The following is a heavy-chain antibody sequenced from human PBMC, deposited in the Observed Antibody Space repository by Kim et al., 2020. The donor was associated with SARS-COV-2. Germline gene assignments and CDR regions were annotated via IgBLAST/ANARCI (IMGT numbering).Heavy chain of an antibody. CDR1: GGSISSSSYY. Sequence: SETLSLTCTVSGGSISSSSYYWGWIRQPPGKGLEWIGSIYYSGSTYYNPSLKSRVTISVDTSKNQFSLKLSSVTAADTAVYYCAREDRRLGQLAYNWFDPWGQGTLVTVSS. J-gene: IGHJ5*02. D-gene: IGHD6-13*01. CDR2: IYYSGST. V-gene: IGHV4-39*07. CDR3: AREDRRLGQLAYNWFDP.